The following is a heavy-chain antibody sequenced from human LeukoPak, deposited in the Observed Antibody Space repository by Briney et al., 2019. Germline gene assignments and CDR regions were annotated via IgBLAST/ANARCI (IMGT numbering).Heavy chain of an antibody. CDR1: GFTFDDYA. CDR2: ISWNSGSI. V-gene: IGHV3-9*01. Sequence: PGRSLRLSCAASGFTFDDYAMHWVRQAPGKGLEWVSGISWNSGSIGYADSVKGRFTISRDNAKNPLYLQMNSLRAEDTALYYCAKDIYSGYDSYYFDYWGQGTLVTVSS. D-gene: IGHD5-12*01. J-gene: IGHJ4*02. CDR3: AKDIYSGYDSYYFDY.